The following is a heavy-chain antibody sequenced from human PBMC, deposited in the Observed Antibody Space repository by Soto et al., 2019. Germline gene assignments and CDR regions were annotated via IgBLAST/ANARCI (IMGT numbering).Heavy chain of an antibody. CDR3: ARLYLAATSTALDY. Sequence: EVQLVESGGGLVQPGGSLRLSCAASGFTFSNYWLSWVRQAPGKGLEWVANIKKDGSEKYYVGSVVGRFTISRDNAENSLYLQMNSLRAEDTAVYYCARLYLAATSTALDYWGQGTLVTVSS. J-gene: IGHJ4*02. V-gene: IGHV3-7*01. CDR2: IKKDGSEK. D-gene: IGHD6-25*01. CDR1: GFTFSNYW.